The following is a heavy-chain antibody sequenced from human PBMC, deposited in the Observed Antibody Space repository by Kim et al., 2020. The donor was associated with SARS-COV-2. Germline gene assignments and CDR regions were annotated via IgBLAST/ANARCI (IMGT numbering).Heavy chain of an antibody. J-gene: IGHJ4*02. CDR3: AREGQWLAIENLDY. D-gene: IGHD6-19*01. CDR2: IWYDGSNK. Sequence: GGSLRLSCAASGFTFSSYGMHWVRQAPGKGLGWVAVIWYDGSNKYYADSVKGRFTISRDNSKNTLYLQMNSLRAEDTAVYYCAREGQWLAIENLDYWGQGTLVTVSS. CDR1: GFTFSSYG. V-gene: IGHV3-33*08.